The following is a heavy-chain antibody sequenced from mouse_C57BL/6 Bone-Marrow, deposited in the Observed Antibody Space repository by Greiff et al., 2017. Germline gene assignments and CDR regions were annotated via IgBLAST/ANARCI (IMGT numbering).Heavy chain of an antibody. CDR3: ARELGWFAY. CDR1: GYAFTNYL. Sequence: VQLQQSGAELVRPGTSVKVSCKASGYAFTNYLIEWVKQRPGQGLEWIGVINPGSGGTNYNEKFKGKATLTADKSSSTAYMQLSSLTSEDSAVYFCARELGWFAYGGQGTLVTVSA. V-gene: IGHV1-54*01. D-gene: IGHD4-1*01. J-gene: IGHJ3*01. CDR2: INPGSGGT.